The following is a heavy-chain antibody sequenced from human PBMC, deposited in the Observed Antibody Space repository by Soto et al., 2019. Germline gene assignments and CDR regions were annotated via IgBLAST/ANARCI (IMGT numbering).Heavy chain of an antibody. V-gene: IGHV4-59*01. CDR1: GGSISSYY. CDR3: ARWTNYGDYDY. CDR2: IYYSGST. Sequence: SETLSLTCTVSGGSISSYYWSWIRQPPGKGLEWIGYIYYSGSTNYNPSLKSRVTISVDTSKNQFSLKLSSVTAADTAVYYCARWTNYGDYDYWGQGTRVTVSS. D-gene: IGHD4-17*01. J-gene: IGHJ4*02.